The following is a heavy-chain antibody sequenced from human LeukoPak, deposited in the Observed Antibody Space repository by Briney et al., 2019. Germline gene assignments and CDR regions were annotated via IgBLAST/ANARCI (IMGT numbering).Heavy chain of an antibody. CDR2: IYWNDDK. V-gene: IGHV2-5*01. CDR3: AHGAGDPCYYDSSGYYYGEYYHGMDV. D-gene: IGHD3-22*01. Sequence: SGPTLVNPTQTLTLTCTFSGFSLSTSGVGVGWIRQPPGKALEWLALIYWNDDKRYGPSLKSRLTITKDTSKNQVVLTMTNMDPVDTATYYCAHGAGDPCYYDSSGYYYGEYYHGMDVWGQGTTVTVSS. J-gene: IGHJ6*02. CDR1: GFSLSTSGVG.